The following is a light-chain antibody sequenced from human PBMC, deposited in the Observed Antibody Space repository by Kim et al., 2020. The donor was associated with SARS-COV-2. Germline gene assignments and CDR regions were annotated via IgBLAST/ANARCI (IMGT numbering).Light chain of an antibody. CDR1: SLRNYY. Sequence: SSELTKDPAVSVALGQTVRITCQGDSLRNYYASWYQQQPGQAPVLVLFGKNNRPSVIPDRFSGSKSGNTASLTTTGAQAEDEADYYCNSRDSSGNHLVFG. CDR3: NSRDSSGNHLV. CDR2: GKN. J-gene: IGLJ3*02. V-gene: IGLV3-19*01.